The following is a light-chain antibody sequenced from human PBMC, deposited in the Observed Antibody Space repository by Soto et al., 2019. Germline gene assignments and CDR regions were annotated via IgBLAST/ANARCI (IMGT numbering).Light chain of an antibody. Sequence: QAVVTQEPSFSVSLGRTVTLTCGLSSGSVSTSYYPSWYQQTPGQAPRTLIYSTNTRSSGVPDRFSGSILGNKAALTITGAQAYDQSDYYCVLYMGSGIWVFGGGTKLTVL. J-gene: IGLJ3*02. V-gene: IGLV8-61*01. CDR3: VLYMGSGIWV. CDR2: STN. CDR1: SGSVSTSYY.